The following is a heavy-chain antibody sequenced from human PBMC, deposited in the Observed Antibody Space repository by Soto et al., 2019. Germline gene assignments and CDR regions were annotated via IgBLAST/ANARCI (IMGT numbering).Heavy chain of an antibody. Sequence: GGSLRLSCSASGFNFGAYAMSWVRQAPGKGLEWVGFIRRNAYGGTTNYAASVKCRFSISRDDSKSIAYLQMNSLKIEDTAVYYCTRSLAIDFDSWGQGTLVTVSS. CDR2: IRRNAYGGTT. J-gene: IGHJ4*02. CDR1: GFNFGAYA. CDR3: TRSLAIDFDS. V-gene: IGHV3-49*04.